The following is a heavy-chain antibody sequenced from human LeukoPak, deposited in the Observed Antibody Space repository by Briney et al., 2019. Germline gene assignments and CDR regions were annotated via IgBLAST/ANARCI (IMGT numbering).Heavy chain of an antibody. CDR1: GGSISNYY. CDR3: ARDRIGVSLGSYFDY. V-gene: IGHV4-39*07. Sequence: SETLSLTCTVSGGSISNYYWGWIRQPPGKGLEWIGSIYYSGSTYYNPSLKSRVTISVDTSKNQFSLKLSSVTAADTAVYYCARDRIGVSLGSYFDYWGQGTLVTVSS. D-gene: IGHD3-3*01. CDR2: IYYSGST. J-gene: IGHJ4*02.